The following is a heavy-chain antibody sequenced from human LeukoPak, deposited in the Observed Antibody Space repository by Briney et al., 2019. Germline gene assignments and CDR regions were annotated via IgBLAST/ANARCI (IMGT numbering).Heavy chain of an antibody. J-gene: IGHJ4*02. CDR2: INPSGGST. V-gene: IGHV1-46*01. CDR1: GYTFTSYY. Sequence: SVKVSCGASGYTFTSYYMHWVRQAPGQGLEWMGIINPSGGSTSYAQKFQGRVTMTRDMSTSTVYMELSSLRSEDTAVYYCARRAVGATGGFDYWGQGTLVTVSS. CDR3: ARRAVGATGGFDY. D-gene: IGHD1-26*01.